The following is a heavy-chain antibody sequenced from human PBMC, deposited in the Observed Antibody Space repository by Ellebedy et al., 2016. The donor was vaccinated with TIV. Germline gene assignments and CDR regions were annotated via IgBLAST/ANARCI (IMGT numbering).Heavy chain of an antibody. V-gene: IGHV4-30-4*01. Sequence: MPSETLSLTCTVSGGSISSGDYYWSWIRQPPGKGLEWIGYTYYSGSTYYNPSLKSRVTISVDPSKNHFTLKLSSVTAADTAVYYCARGLGYCSGGSCYIDAFDIWGQGTMVTVSS. CDR1: GGSISSGDYY. CDR2: TYYSGST. CDR3: ARGLGYCSGGSCYIDAFDI. D-gene: IGHD2-15*01. J-gene: IGHJ3*02.